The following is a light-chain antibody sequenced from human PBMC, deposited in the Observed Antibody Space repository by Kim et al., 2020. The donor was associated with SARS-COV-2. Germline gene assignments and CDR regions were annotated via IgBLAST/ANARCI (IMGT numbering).Light chain of an antibody. CDR1: QSLLHRNGYNY. V-gene: IGKV2-28*01. CDR3: MQALQTPLT. CDR2: LGS. J-gene: IGKJ4*01. Sequence: DIVMTQSPLSLPVTPGEPASISCRSSQSLLHRNGYNYLDWYLQNPGQSPQLLIYLGSNRASGVPDRFSGSGSGTDFTLKISRVGAEDVGFYYCMQALQTPLTFGGGTKVDIK.